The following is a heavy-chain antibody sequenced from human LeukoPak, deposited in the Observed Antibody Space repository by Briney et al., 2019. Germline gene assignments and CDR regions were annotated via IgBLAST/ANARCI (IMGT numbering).Heavy chain of an antibody. Sequence: GGSLRLSCAASGFTFSSYWMSWVRQAPGKGLEWVANINQDGSAKYYVDSVKGRFTISRDNAKNSLYLQMNSLSAEDTAVYYCAREGSSSWYIGIDYWGQGTLVTVSS. D-gene: IGHD6-13*01. CDR3: AREGSSSWYIGIDY. CDR2: INQDGSAK. V-gene: IGHV3-7*03. CDR1: GFTFSSYW. J-gene: IGHJ4*02.